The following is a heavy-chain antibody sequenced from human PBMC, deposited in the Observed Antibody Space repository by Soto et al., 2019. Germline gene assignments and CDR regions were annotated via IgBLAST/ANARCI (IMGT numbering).Heavy chain of an antibody. Sequence: PGGSLRLSCAASGFTFNSYAMTWVRQAPGKGLEWVSSVSGSGDSTYYADPVKGHFTISRDNSKNTLYLQMNSLRAEDTAVYYCAKGFRSGAKWGQGTLVTVSS. D-gene: IGHD2-15*01. CDR1: GFTFNSYA. CDR2: VSGSGDST. J-gene: IGHJ4*02. CDR3: AKGFRSGAK. V-gene: IGHV3-23*01.